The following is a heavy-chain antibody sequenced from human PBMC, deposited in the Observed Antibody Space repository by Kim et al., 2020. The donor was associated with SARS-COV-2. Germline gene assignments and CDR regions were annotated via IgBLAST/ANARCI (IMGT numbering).Heavy chain of an antibody. J-gene: IGHJ6*02. V-gene: IGHV3-7*03. CDR2: IKQDGSEK. CDR3: ARDTYYDILTGYYSYYGMDV. Sequence: GGSLRLSCAASGFTFSSYWMSWVRQAPGKGLEWVANIKQDGSEKYYVDSVKGRFTISRDNAKNSLYLQMNSLRAEDTAVYYCARDTYYDILTGYYSYYGMDVWGQGTRVTVSS. D-gene: IGHD3-9*01. CDR1: GFTFSSYW.